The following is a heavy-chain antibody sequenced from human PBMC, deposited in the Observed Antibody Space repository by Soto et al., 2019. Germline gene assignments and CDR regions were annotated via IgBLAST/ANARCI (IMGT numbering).Heavy chain of an antibody. J-gene: IGHJ6*02. CDR3: ARERSRRGYSGYDPVAPYYYYGMDV. V-gene: IGHV1-69*08. CDR2: IIPIRGIA. Sequence: QVQLVQSGAEVKKPGSSVKVSCKASGGTFSSYTISWVRQAPGQGLEWMGRIIPIRGIANYAQQVQGRVTITADKSTSTAYMALSSLRSEATAVYYCARERSRRGYSGYDPVAPYYYYGMDVWGQGTTVTVSS. D-gene: IGHD5-12*01. CDR1: GGTFSSYT.